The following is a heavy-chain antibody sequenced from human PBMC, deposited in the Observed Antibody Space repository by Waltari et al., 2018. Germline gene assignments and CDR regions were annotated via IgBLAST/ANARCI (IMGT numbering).Heavy chain of an antibody. CDR1: GVPLTSNSHY. CDR2: VSYSETT. V-gene: IGHV4-39*01. D-gene: IGHD5-12*01. Sequence: QLQLQESGPRLVRPSGTLSHICRASGVPLTSNSHYWAWIRQSPGQGLEWIGTVSYSETTYISPSLKSRVSVSRDTSKNQVSLILGSVTAADMAVYYCATYIGASVGTAAFDVWGQGTMVTVSS. CDR3: ATYIGASVGTAAFDV. J-gene: IGHJ3*01.